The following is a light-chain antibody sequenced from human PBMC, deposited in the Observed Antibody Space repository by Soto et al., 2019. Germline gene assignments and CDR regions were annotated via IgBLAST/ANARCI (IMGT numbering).Light chain of an antibody. CDR2: DVS. Sequence: QAVLTQPASVSGSPGQSITISCTGTSSDVGGYDFVSWYQQHPDKVPKLVIYDVSNRPSGVSYRFSGSKSGNTASLTISGLQAEDESDYYCSSYTSSNTLVFGGGTQLTVL. V-gene: IGLV2-14*03. J-gene: IGLJ2*01. CDR1: SSDVGGYDF. CDR3: SSYTSSNTLV.